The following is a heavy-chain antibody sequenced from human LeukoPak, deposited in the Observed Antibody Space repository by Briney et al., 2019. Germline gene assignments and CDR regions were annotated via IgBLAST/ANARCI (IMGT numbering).Heavy chain of an antibody. CDR2: ISHDGKIK. J-gene: IGHJ4*02. CDR1: GFSFSTYG. V-gene: IGHV3-30*04. Sequence: GGSLRLSCAASGFSFSTYGMHWVRQAPGKGLEWVTLISHDGKIKCDADSVKGRFTISRDNSKNTLYLQMNSLRAKDTAVYYCAKGNDILTGSPFDYWGQGTLVTVSS. CDR3: AKGNDILTGSPFDY. D-gene: IGHD3-9*01.